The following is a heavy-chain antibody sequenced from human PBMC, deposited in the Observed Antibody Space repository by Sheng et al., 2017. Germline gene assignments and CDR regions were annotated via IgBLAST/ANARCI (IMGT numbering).Heavy chain of an antibody. CDR3: AREYGYDRGSYRRYYFDS. CDR1: GGSITSNSYS. J-gene: IGHJ4*02. Sequence: QLQLQESGPGLEKPSETLSLTCSVSGGSITSNSYSWGWIRQPPGKGLEWIGTIYYSGNTYYNPSLKSRVIILLDTSKNQFSLKLGSVTAADTAVYYCAREYGYDRGSYRRYYFDSWGQGTLVTVSS. CDR2: IYYSGNT. V-gene: IGHV4-39*07. D-gene: IGHD3-16*02.